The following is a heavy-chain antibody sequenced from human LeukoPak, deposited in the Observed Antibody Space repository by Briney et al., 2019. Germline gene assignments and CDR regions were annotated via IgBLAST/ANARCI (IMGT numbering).Heavy chain of an antibody. CDR1: GGSIGTNY. CDR3: ARSDTHHIHSSSWHFDY. Sequence: SETLSLTCSVSGGSIGTNYWSWIRQVPGKGLEWIGYSSYSGSSNYNPSLKSRVTISVDTSKNQFSLYLNSVTDADTAVYYCARSDTHHIHSSSWHFDYWGQGTLVTVSS. D-gene: IGHD6-13*01. V-gene: IGHV4-59*01. CDR2: SSYSGSS. J-gene: IGHJ4*02.